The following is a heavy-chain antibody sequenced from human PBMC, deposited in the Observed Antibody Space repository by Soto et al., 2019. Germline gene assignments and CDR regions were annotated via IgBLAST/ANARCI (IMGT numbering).Heavy chain of an antibody. J-gene: IGHJ5*02. D-gene: IGHD2-21*01. CDR1: GYSFTTYS. CDR3: ARVEGYYWSDP. Sequence: ASVKVSCKASGYSFTTYSISWVRQAPGQGLEWMGWITTYNGYTQYSQKLQGRVTMTTDTSTNTVNMELRSLRSDDTAVYYCARVEGYYWSDPWGQGTLVTVSS. V-gene: IGHV1-18*04. CDR2: ITTYNGYT.